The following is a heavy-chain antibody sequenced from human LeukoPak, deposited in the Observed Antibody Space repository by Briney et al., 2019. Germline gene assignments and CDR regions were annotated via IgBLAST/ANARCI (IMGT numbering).Heavy chain of an antibody. J-gene: IGHJ4*02. D-gene: IGHD3-3*01. CDR2: VHLDGRT. V-gene: IGHV4-4*02. CDR1: GGSVTSTNW. CDR3: AREGGFFRPLDY. Sequence: PSETLSLTCGVSGGSVTSTNWWTWVRQPPGKGLEWIGEVHLDGRTNYNPSLKSRLTMSVDLSENHISLKLTSVTAADTAVYYCAREGGFFRPLDYSGQGTLVTVSS.